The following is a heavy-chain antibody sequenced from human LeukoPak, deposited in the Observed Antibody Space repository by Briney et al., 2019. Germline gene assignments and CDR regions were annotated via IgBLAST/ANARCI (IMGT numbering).Heavy chain of an antibody. CDR2: IYSCGRT. CDR1: GFTVSSNY. CDR3: ARGYYYASCAPDY. J-gene: IGHJ4*02. V-gene: IGHV3-66*03. D-gene: IGHD3-22*01. Sequence: GGSLRLSCAASGFTVSSNYLTWVRQAPGKGLEWVSVIYSCGRTYYADSVRGRFTISRDNAKNSLYLQLNSRRAEDTAVYYGARGYYYASCAPDYWGQGTLVTVSS.